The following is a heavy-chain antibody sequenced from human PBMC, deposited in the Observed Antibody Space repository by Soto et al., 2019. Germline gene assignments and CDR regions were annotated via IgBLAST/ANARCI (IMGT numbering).Heavy chain of an antibody. CDR3: ARRGSGSYSDY. D-gene: IGHD3-10*01. J-gene: IGHJ4*02. Sequence: QLQLQESGPGLVKPSETLSLTCTVSGGSISSSSYYWGWIRQPPGKGLEWIGRIYYSGSTYYNPSLKTRVTISVDTSKNQFSLKLSSVTAADTALYYCARRGSGSYSDYWGQGTLVTVSS. CDR2: IYYSGST. V-gene: IGHV4-39*01. CDR1: GGSISSSSYY.